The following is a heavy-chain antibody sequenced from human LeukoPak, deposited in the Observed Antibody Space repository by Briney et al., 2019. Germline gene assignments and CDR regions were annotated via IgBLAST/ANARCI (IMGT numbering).Heavy chain of an antibody. D-gene: IGHD4-11*01. J-gene: IGHJ6*02. CDR2: ISGSGGST. CDR1: GFTFSDYY. V-gene: IGHV3-23*01. Sequence: GGSLRLSCAASGFTFSDYYMSWIRQAPGKGLEWVSAISGSGGSTYYADSVKGRFTISRDNSKNTLYLQMNSLRAEDTAVYYCAKDLGLDYIEGMDVWGQGTTVTVSS. CDR3: AKDLGLDYIEGMDV.